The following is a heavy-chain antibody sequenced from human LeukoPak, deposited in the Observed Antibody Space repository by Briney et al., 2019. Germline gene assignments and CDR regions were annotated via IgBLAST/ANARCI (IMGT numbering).Heavy chain of an antibody. V-gene: IGHV4-59*01. J-gene: IGHJ4*02. CDR1: GGSLSSYY. CDR2: IYYSGST. D-gene: IGHD2-2*01. Sequence: SETLSLTCTVSGGSLSSYYWSWIRQPPGKGLEWIGYIYYSGSTNYNPSLTSRVTISVDTSKNQFSLKLSSVTAADTAVYYCARAYCSSTSCYVYFDYWGQGTLVTVSS. CDR3: ARAYCSSTSCYVYFDY.